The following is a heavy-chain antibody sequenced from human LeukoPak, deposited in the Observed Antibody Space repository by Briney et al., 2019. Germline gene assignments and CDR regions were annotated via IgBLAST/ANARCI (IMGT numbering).Heavy chain of an antibody. CDR3: TKQLGYCSDGSCYFPY. Sequence: GGSPRLSCAASGFTFSSSAMSWVRQAPGKGLEWVSAISNNGGYTYYADSVQGRFTISRDNSKSTLCLQMNSLRAEDTAVYYCTKQLGYCSDGSCYFPYWGQGTLVTVSS. V-gene: IGHV3-23*01. CDR2: ISNNGGYT. J-gene: IGHJ4*02. D-gene: IGHD2-15*01. CDR1: GFTFSSSA.